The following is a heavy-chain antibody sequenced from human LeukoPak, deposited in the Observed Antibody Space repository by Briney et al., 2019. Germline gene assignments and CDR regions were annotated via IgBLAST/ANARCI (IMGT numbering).Heavy chain of an antibody. V-gene: IGHV3-33*01. CDR2: IWYDGSKK. D-gene: IGHD2-2*01. CDR1: GFTFSSYG. J-gene: IGHJ4*02. CDR3: AREFIGYCSSTSRFSFGY. Sequence: PGRSLRLSCAASGFTFSSYGMHWVRQAPGKGLEWVAVIWYDGSKKYYADSVKGRFTISRDNSKNTLYLQMNSLRAEDAAVYSCAREFIGYCSSTSRFSFGYWGQGTLVTVSS.